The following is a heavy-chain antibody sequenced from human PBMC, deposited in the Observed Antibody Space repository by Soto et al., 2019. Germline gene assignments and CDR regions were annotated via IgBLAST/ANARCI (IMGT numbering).Heavy chain of an antibody. CDR3: ARHRGGYIWFGESVYFDY. Sequence: QLQLQESGPGLVKPSETLSLTCTVSGGSISSSSYYWGWIRQPPGKGLEWIGSIYYSGSTYYNPSLKSRVTISVDTSKNQFSLKLSSVTAADTAVYYCARHRGGYIWFGESVYFDYWGQGTLVTVSS. CDR2: IYYSGST. J-gene: IGHJ4*02. V-gene: IGHV4-39*01. CDR1: GGSISSSSYY. D-gene: IGHD3-10*01.